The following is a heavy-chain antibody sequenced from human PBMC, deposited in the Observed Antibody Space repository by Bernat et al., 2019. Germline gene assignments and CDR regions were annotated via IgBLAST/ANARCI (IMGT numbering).Heavy chain of an antibody. J-gene: IGHJ3*02. CDR3: AKAVGSRDGYNVDAFDI. CDR2: LYSGGTT. V-gene: IGHV3-53*02. D-gene: IGHD5-24*01. Sequence: EVQLVETGGGLIQPGRSLRLSCAASGLTVSTNYMSWVRQAPGKGLGWVTVLYSGGTTYYADSVKGRFTMSGDNSKNTLYIQMNSLRAEETAVYYCAKAVGSRDGYNVDAFDIWGQGAMVTVSS. CDR1: GLTVSTNY.